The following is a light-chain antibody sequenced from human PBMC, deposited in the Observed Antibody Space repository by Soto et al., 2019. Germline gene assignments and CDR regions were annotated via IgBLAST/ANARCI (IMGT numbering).Light chain of an antibody. J-gene: IGLJ1*01. CDR1: SSDVGTYNY. CDR3: SSYTSSTNYV. Sequence: QSLLTQPASLSVSPGQSITISCTGTSSDVGTYNYVSWYQQHPGKAPKLMIYEVSNRPSGVSNRFSGSKSGNTASLTISGLQAEEEADYYCSSYTSSTNYVFGTGTKVTVL. V-gene: IGLV2-14*01. CDR2: EVS.